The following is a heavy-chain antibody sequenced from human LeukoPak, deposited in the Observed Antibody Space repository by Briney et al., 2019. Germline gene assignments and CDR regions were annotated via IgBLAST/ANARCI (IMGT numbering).Heavy chain of an antibody. Sequence: SETLSLTCTVSGGSISSYYWSWIRQPAGKGLEWIGRIYTSGSTNYNPSLKGRVTMSVDTPKNQFSLKLSSVTAADTAVYYCARTLVVTGAFDIWGQGTMVTVSS. V-gene: IGHV4-4*07. CDR3: ARTLVVTGAFDI. CDR1: GGSISSYY. D-gene: IGHD6-6*01. CDR2: IYTSGST. J-gene: IGHJ3*02.